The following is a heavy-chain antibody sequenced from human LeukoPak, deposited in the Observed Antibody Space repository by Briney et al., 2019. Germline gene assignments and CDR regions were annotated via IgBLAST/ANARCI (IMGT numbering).Heavy chain of an antibody. CDR3: ARDPHDYGDCVMGLDYYGMDV. CDR1: GGTFSSYA. CDR2: IIPIFGIA. J-gene: IGHJ6*02. Sequence: SVKVSCKASGGTFSSYAISWVRQAPGQGLEWMGRIIPIFGIANYAQKFQGRVTITADKSTSTAYMELSSLRSEDTAVYYCARDPHDYGDCVMGLDYYGMDVWGQGTTVTVSS. D-gene: IGHD4-17*01. V-gene: IGHV1-69*04.